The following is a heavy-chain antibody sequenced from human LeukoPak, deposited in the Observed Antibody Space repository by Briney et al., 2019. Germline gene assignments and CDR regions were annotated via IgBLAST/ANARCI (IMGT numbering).Heavy chain of an antibody. CDR3: ARAEVVPAGRGQLAPDY. CDR2: ISYDGSNK. Sequence: GGSLRLSCAASGFTFSSYAMRWVRQAPGKGLEWVAVISYDGSNKYYADSVKGRFTISRDNSKNTLYLQMNSLRAEDTAVYYCARAEVVPAGRGQLAPDYWGQGTLVTVSS. J-gene: IGHJ4*02. D-gene: IGHD2-2*01. V-gene: IGHV3-30-3*01. CDR1: GFTFSSYA.